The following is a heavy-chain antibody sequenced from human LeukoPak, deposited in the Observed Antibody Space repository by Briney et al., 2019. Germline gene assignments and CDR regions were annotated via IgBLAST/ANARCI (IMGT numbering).Heavy chain of an antibody. CDR3: AKNYYDSSAYFDY. CDR2: ISGSSSYI. CDR1: GFTFRSYS. V-gene: IGHV3-21*04. D-gene: IGHD3-22*01. Sequence: GGSLRLSCAASGFTFRSYSMNWVRQAPGKGLEWVSSISGSSSYIYYADSVKGRFTISRDNSKNTLYLQMNSLRAEDTAVYYCAKNYYDSSAYFDYWGQGTLVTVSS. J-gene: IGHJ4*02.